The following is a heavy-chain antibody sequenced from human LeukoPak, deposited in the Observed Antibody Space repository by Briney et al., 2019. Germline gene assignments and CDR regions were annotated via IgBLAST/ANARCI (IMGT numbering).Heavy chain of an antibody. D-gene: IGHD3-3*01. CDR2: ISAYNGNT. J-gene: IGHJ4*02. Sequence: ASVKVSCKASGYTFTSYGISWVRQAPGQGLEWMGWISAYNGNTNYAQKLQGRVTMTTDTSTSTAYMELRSLRSDDTAVYYCARDPPMYHDFWSGYFIFDYWGQGTLVTVSS. CDR1: GYTFTSYG. V-gene: IGHV1-18*01. CDR3: ARDPPMYHDFWSGYFIFDY.